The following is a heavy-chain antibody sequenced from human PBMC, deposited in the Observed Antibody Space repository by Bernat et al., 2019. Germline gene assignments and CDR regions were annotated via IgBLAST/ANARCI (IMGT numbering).Heavy chain of an antibody. CDR2: INHSGST. Sequence: QVQLQQWGAGLLKPSETLSLTCAVYGGSFSGYYWSWIRQPPGQGLEWIGEINHSGSTNYNPSLKSRVTISVDTSKNQFSLKLSSVTAADTAVYYCARGTKAMVLYYFDYWGQGTLVTVSS. D-gene: IGHD5-18*01. V-gene: IGHV4-34*01. J-gene: IGHJ4*02. CDR1: GGSFSGYY. CDR3: ARGTKAMVLYYFDY.